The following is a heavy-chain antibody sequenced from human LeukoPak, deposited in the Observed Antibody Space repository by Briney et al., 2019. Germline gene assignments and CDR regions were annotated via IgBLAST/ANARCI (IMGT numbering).Heavy chain of an antibody. V-gene: IGHV1-2*02. CDR3: ARDPSHTYYYDP. J-gene: IGHJ1*01. CDR1: GCTSTGDY. CDR2: MNPNSGGT. D-gene: IGHD3-22*01. Sequence: ASVKVSCKASGCTSTGDYMHWVRQTPGQGLEWMGWMNPNSGGTNYAQKFQGRVTMTRDTSISTAYMELSRLRADDTAVYYCARDPSHTYYYDPWGQGTLVTVSS.